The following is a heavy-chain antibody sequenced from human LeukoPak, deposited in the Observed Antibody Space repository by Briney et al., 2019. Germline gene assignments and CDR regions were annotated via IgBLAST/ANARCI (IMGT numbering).Heavy chain of an antibody. CDR2: MNPNSGNT. CDR3: ARDAIAAAGTQLPYYYYYMDV. CDR1: GYTFTSYD. Sequence: GASVKVSCKASGYTFTSYDINWVRQATGQGLEWMGWMNPNSGNTGYAQKFQGRVTITRNTSISTAYMELSSLRSEDTAVYYCARDAIAAAGTQLPYYYYYMDVWGKGTTVTISS. V-gene: IGHV1-8*03. D-gene: IGHD6-13*01. J-gene: IGHJ6*03.